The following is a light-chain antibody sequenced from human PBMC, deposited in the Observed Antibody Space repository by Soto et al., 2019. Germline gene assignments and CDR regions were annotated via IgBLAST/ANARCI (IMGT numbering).Light chain of an antibody. Sequence: DIVMTQSPDSLTVSLGERATINCKSSRSVLDNSDNKNYLAWYQQKSGQPPKLLIYWATTREFGVPDRLSGSGSGTDFTLTISSLQAEDVAVYYCQQYYSTPYTFGQGTKLEIK. CDR3: QQYYSTPYT. J-gene: IGKJ2*01. V-gene: IGKV4-1*01. CDR2: WAT. CDR1: RSVLDNSDNKNY.